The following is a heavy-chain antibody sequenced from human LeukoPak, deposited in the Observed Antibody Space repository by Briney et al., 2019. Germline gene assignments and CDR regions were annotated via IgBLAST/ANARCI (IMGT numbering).Heavy chain of an antibody. CDR3: ARENWVFDY. D-gene: IGHD7-27*01. CDR1: GCSISSGYY. CDR2: IYHSGST. J-gene: IGHJ4*02. V-gene: IGHV4-38-2*02. Sequence: PSETLSLTCAVSGCSISSGYYWGWIRQPPGKGLEWIGSIYHSGSTYYNPSLKSRVTISVDTSKNQFSLKVRSVTAADTAMYYCARENWVFDYWGQGILVTVSS.